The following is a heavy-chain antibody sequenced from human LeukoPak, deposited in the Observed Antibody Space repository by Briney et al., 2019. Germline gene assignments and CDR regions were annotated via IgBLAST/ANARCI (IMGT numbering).Heavy chain of an antibody. CDR1: GGSISSYY. CDR3: ARVDWNDVSAFGI. CDR2: IYYSGST. J-gene: IGHJ3*02. V-gene: IGHV4-59*01. D-gene: IGHD1-1*01. Sequence: SETLSLTCTVSGGSISSYYWSWIRQPPGKGLEWIGYIYYSGSTNYNPSLKSRVTISVDTSKNQFSLKLSSVTAADTAVYYCARVDWNDVSAFGIWGQGTMVTVSS.